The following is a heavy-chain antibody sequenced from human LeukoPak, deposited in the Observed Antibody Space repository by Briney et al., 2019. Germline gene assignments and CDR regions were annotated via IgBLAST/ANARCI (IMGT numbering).Heavy chain of an antibody. CDR3: AKGGVAVTAPDR. D-gene: IGHD3-10*01. J-gene: IGHJ5*02. V-gene: IGHV3-23*01. Sequence: HPGGSLRLSCVASGFTFYTDTMSWFRQAPGKGLEWVSRIRGNGDSIYYADSVKGRFTISRDNSKNTLYLQMSSLRAEDTAVYYCAKGGVAVTAPDRWGQGTLVTVSA. CDR1: GFTFYTDT. CDR2: IRGNGDSI.